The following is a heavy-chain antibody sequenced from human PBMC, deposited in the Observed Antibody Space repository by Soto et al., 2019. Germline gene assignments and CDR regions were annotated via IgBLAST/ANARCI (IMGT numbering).Heavy chain of an antibody. CDR2: IIPIFGTT. Sequence: SVKVSCKASGGTFSSYTMSWVRQAPGQGLEWMGGIIPIFGTTTHAHKFRGRVTITADESTSTVYMELSSLRGEDTAVYYCARGALTTLAYYYGMDVWGQGTTVTVSS. J-gene: IGHJ6*02. CDR3: ARGALTTLAYYYGMDV. CDR1: GGTFSSYT. V-gene: IGHV1-69*13. D-gene: IGHD4-4*01.